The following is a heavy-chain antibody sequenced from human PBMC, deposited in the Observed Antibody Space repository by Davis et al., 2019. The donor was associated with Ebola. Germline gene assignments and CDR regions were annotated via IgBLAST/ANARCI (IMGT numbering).Heavy chain of an antibody. CDR1: GGPISGGDFY. Sequence: PSETLSLTCSVSGGPISGGDFYWSWIRQPPGKGLEWIGYIYYTGNTYYSPSLESRTTISLDASKNQFPLRLSSVTAADTAVYYCARDLGPNYYGSGSFDFWGQGTLVTVSP. CDR3: ARDLGPNYYGSGSFDF. D-gene: IGHD3-10*01. V-gene: IGHV4-30-4*08. J-gene: IGHJ4*02. CDR2: IYYTGNT.